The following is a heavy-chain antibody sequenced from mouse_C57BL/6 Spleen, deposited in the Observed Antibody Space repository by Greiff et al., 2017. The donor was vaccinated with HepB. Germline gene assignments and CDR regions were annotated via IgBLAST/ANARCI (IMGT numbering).Heavy chain of an antibody. J-gene: IGHJ3*01. CDR3: AKSPRALYYYCSLAY. Sequence: EVQLQQSGPELVKPGASVKISCKASGYTFTDYYMNWVKQSHGKSLEWIGDINPNNGGTSYNQKFKGKATLTVDKSSSTAYMELRSLTSEDTAVYYCAKSPRALYYYCSLAYWGQGTLVTVSA. CDR2: INPNNGGT. D-gene: IGHD1-1*01. CDR1: GYTFTDYY. V-gene: IGHV1-26*01.